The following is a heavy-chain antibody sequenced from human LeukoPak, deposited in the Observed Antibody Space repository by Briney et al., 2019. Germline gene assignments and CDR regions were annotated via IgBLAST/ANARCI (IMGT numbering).Heavy chain of an antibody. Sequence: ASVKVSCKASGYTFTGYYMHWVRQAPGQGLEWMGWINPNSGGTNYAQKFQGWVTMTRDTSISTAYMELSRLRSDDTAVYYCARAGIAATGTGRGYYYYGMDVWGQGTTVTVSS. J-gene: IGHJ6*02. V-gene: IGHV1-2*04. CDR2: INPNSGGT. CDR3: ARAGIAATGTGRGYYYYGMDV. D-gene: IGHD6-13*01. CDR1: GYTFTGYY.